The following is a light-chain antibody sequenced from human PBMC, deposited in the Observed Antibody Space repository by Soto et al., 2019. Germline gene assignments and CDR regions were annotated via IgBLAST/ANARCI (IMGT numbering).Light chain of an antibody. CDR1: QTVTSNC. CDR2: GAS. V-gene: IGKV3-20*01. J-gene: IGKJ2*01. Sequence: EIVLTQSPDTLSLSPGDRAILSCRASQTVTSNCLAWYQQKPGQAPRLLIYGASSRSTGVPGRFSGSGSGTDFIPIIGRLAPGEFAMYIWQQYGNSPTVGQWTKLEIK. CDR3: QQYGNSPT.